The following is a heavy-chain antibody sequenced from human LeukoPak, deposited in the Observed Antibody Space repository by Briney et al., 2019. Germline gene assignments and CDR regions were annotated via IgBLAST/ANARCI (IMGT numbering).Heavy chain of an antibody. J-gene: IGHJ4*02. Sequence: GGSLRLSCAASGFTFSSYSTNWVRQAPGKGLEWVSYISSSSSTIYYADSVKGRFTISRDNAKNSLYLQMNSLRAEDTAVYYCARDNYDYVWGSYRFSDYWGQGTLVTVSS. CDR3: ARDNYDYVWGSYRFSDY. D-gene: IGHD3-16*02. CDR1: GFTFSSYS. CDR2: ISSSSSTI. V-gene: IGHV3-48*01.